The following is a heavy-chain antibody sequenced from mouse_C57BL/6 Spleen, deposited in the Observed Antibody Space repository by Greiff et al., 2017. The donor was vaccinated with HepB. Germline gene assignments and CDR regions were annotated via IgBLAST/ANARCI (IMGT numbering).Heavy chain of an antibody. CDR2: INPSSGYT. CDR1: GYTFTSYT. V-gene: IGHV1-4*01. J-gene: IGHJ3*01. Sequence: QVHVKQSGAELARPGASVKMSCKASGYTFTSYTMHWVKQRPGQGLEWIGYINPSSGYTKYNQKFKDKATLTADKSSSTAYMQLSSLTSEDSAVYYCARPYDGYPAYWGQGTLVTVSA. D-gene: IGHD2-3*01. CDR3: ARPYDGYPAY.